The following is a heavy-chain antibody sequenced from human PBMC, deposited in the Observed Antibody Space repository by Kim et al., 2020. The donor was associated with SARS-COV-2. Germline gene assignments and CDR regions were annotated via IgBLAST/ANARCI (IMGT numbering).Heavy chain of an antibody. CDR1: GGSISSGDYY. CDR3: AREDPTAAGPMDV. D-gene: IGHD6-13*01. Sequence: SETLSLTCTVSGGSISSGDYYWSWIRQPPGKGLEWIGYIYYSGSTYYNPSLKSRVTISVDTSKNQFSLKLSSVTAADTAVYYCAREDPTAAGPMDVWGQGTTVTVSS. V-gene: IGHV4-30-4*01. J-gene: IGHJ6*02. CDR2: IYYSGST.